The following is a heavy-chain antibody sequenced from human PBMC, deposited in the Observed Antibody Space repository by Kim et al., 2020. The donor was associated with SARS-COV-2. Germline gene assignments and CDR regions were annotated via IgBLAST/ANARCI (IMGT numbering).Heavy chain of an antibody. CDR1: GGSFSGYY. Sequence: SETLSLTCAVYGGSFSGYYWSWIRQPPGKGLEWIGEINHSGSTNYNPSLKSRVTISVDTSKNQFSLKLSSVTAADTAVYYCARGPYSSSWYVRIGWFDPWGQGTLVTVSS. V-gene: IGHV4-34*01. J-gene: IGHJ5*02. CDR3: ARGPYSSSWYVRIGWFDP. CDR2: INHSGST. D-gene: IGHD6-13*01.